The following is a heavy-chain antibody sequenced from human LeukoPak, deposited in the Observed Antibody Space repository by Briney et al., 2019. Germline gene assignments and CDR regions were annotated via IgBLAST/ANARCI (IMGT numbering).Heavy chain of an antibody. V-gene: IGHV3-21*01. J-gene: IGHJ5*01. CDR1: GFTFSSYS. CDR3: ARDREVSWFGTGGFDP. Sequence: PGGSLRLSCAASGFTFSSYSTNWLRQAPGKRLEWVSSISSSSSYIYYADSVKGRFTISRDNAKNSLYLQMNSLRAEDTAVYYCARDREVSWFGTGGFDPWGQGTLVTVSS. D-gene: IGHD3-10*01. CDR2: ISSSSSYI.